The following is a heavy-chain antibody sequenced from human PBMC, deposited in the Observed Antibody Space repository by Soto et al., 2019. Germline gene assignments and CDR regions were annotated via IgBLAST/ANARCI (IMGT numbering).Heavy chain of an antibody. CDR3: ARFPPRDYYDIYYFDY. V-gene: IGHV3-33*01. Sequence: LCLSCAASGFNFSSYGMNWARTAPGKGLEWVAVIWYDGSNKYYADTVKGRFTITRDNSKNTLYLQMNSLRSEDTAVYYCARFPPRDYYDIYYFDYWGQGTLVTVSS. CDR1: GFNFSSYG. CDR2: IWYDGSNK. J-gene: IGHJ4*02. D-gene: IGHD3-22*01.